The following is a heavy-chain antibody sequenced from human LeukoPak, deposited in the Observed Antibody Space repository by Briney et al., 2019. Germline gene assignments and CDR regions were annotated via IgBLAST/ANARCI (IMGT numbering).Heavy chain of an antibody. CDR3: ARAGIPGYCTNVTCSNWLDP. D-gene: IGHD2-8*01. V-gene: IGHV1-69*06. CDR1: GDTFTTYA. CDR2: IIPMFDTP. Sequence: ASVKVSCKASGDTFTTYAIIWVRQAPGQGLEWMGGIIPMFDTPHYAQRLQGRVTITADKSTKTADMELTSLRSEDTAVYYCARAGIPGYCTNVTCSNWLDPWGQGTLVTVSS. J-gene: IGHJ5*02.